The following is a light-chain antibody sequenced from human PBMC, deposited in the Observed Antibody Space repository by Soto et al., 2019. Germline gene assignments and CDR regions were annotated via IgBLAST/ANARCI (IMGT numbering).Light chain of an antibody. CDR2: DVT. Sequence: QSVLTQPRSVSGSPGQSVTISCTGTSSDVGGYNFVSWYQQPPGKAPKLIIYDVTRRPSGVPDRFSGSKSGNTASLTISGLQAEDEADYYCCSYGGSYTPYVFGTGTKVTVL. CDR3: CSYGGSYTPYV. V-gene: IGLV2-11*01. J-gene: IGLJ1*01. CDR1: SSDVGGYNF.